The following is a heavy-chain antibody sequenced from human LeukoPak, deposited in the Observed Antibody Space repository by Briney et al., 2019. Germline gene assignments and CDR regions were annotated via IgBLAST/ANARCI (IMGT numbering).Heavy chain of an antibody. Sequence: ASVKVSCKASGYTFTGYYMHWVRQAPGQGLEWMGWINPNSGGTNYAQKLQGRVTMTTDTSTSTAYMELRNLRSDDTAVYYCAREGSSSWYEFDYWGQGTLVTVSS. CDR1: GYTFTGYY. V-gene: IGHV1-2*02. D-gene: IGHD6-13*01. CDR3: AREGSSSWYEFDY. CDR2: INPNSGGT. J-gene: IGHJ4*02.